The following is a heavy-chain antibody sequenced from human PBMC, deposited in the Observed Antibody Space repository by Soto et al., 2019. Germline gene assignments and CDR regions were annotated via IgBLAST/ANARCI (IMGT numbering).Heavy chain of an antibody. CDR1: GVSISSYY. J-gene: IGHJ5*02. D-gene: IGHD3-9*01. CDR3: ARHARYYDILTGYSTLSWFDP. CDR2: IYYSGST. Sequence: PSETLSLTCTVSGVSISSYYWSWTRQPPGKGLEWIGYIYYSGSTNYNPSLKSRVTISVDTSKNQFSLKLSSVTAADTAVYYCARHARYYDILTGYSTLSWFDPWGQGTLVTVSS. V-gene: IGHV4-59*08.